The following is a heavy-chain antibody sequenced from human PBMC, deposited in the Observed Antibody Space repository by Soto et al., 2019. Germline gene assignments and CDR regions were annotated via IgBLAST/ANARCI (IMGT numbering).Heavy chain of an antibody. J-gene: IGHJ4*02. D-gene: IGHD3-10*01. V-gene: IGHV3-11*01. Sequence: PGGSLRLSCAASGFSFIEYYMNWIRQAPWKGLQWLAYISSSGAIIYYADSVKGRFTVSRDNDNYSLFLRMNSLRAEDTALYFCAGHLYGSGNFSSLDYWGKGTPVTVS. CDR1: GFSFIEYY. CDR2: ISSSGAII. CDR3: AGHLYGSGNFSSLDY.